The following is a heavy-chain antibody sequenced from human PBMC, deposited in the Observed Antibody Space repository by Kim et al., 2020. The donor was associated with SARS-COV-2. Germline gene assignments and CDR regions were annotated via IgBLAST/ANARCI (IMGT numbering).Heavy chain of an antibody. CDR1: GFTFSSYG. Sequence: GGSLRLSCAASGFTFSSYGMHWVRQAPGKGLEWVAVISYDGSNKYYADSVKGRFTISRDNSKNTLYLQMNSLRAEDTAVYYCANTAVSAFDIWGQGTMVTVSS. CDR3: ANTAVSAFDI. V-gene: IGHV3-30*18. D-gene: IGHD6-19*01. CDR2: ISYDGSNK. J-gene: IGHJ3*02.